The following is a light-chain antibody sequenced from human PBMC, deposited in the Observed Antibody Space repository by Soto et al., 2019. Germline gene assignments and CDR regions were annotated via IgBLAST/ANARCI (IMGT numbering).Light chain of an antibody. V-gene: IGLV2-23*02. CDR2: EVN. J-gene: IGLJ1*01. CDR3: YSYAGSYIYYV. Sequence: QSALTQPASVSGSPGQSIAISCTGTSSDVGNYNLASWYQQHPGKAPRLMIFEVNKRPSGVSDHFSGSKSGNTASLTISGLQADDEADYYCYSYAGSYIYYVFGAGTKVTVL. CDR1: SSDVGNYNL.